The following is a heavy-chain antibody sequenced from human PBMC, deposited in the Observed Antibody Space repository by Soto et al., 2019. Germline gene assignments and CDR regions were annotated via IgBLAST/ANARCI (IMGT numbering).Heavy chain of an antibody. J-gene: IGHJ5*02. V-gene: IGHV1-8*01. D-gene: IGHD3-16*01. CDR3: AIMETFGSLNWFDP. Sequence: ASVKVSCKASGYSFTNNDVSWVRQATGQGLEWMGWMNPGSGDTGYAQKFQGRVTMTRDISIATAYMELSSLRSDDTAIHYCAIMETFGSLNWFDPWCQGILVTVS. CDR1: GYSFTNND. CDR2: MNPGSGDT.